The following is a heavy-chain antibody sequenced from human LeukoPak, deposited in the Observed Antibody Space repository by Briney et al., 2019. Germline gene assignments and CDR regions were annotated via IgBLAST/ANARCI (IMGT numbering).Heavy chain of an antibody. D-gene: IGHD3-10*01. CDR1: GFIFSSYE. CDR3: ARDTHYYGSGSPAFDF. V-gene: IGHV3-48*03. Sequence: GGSLRLSCAASGFIFSSYEMNWVRQAPGKGLEWVSYISSSGSTIYYADSVKGRFTMSRDNAKNSLYLQMNSLSAEDTAVYYCARDTHYYGSGSPAFDFWGRGTMVTVSS. CDR2: ISSSGSTI. J-gene: IGHJ3*01.